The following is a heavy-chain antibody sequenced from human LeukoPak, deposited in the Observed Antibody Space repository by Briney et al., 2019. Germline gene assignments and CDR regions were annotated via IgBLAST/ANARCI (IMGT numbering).Heavy chain of an antibody. V-gene: IGHV1-3*01. D-gene: IGHD3-10*01. Sequence: ASVKVCCKASGYTFTSSAMHWVRPAPGQRLEWMGWINAGNGNTKYSQKFQGRVTITRDPSASTAYMELSSLRSEDTAVYYCARDYEADYGSGSPPDYWGQGTLVTVSS. CDR1: GYTFTSSA. CDR3: ARDYEADYGSGSPPDY. J-gene: IGHJ4*02. CDR2: INAGNGNT.